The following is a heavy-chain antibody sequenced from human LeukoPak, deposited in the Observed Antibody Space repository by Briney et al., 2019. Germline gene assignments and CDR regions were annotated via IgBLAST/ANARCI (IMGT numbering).Heavy chain of an antibody. J-gene: IGHJ3*02. CDR2: ISAYTGNT. D-gene: IGHD3-3*01. CDR3: VRDGPYYHYAFDI. Sequence: ASVKVSCKASGYTFTSYYIHWVRQAPGQGLEWMGWISAYTGNTNYAQKFQGRVTMTTDTSASTAYMELRSLRSDDTAVYYCVRDGPYYHYAFDIWGQGTMLTVSS. V-gene: IGHV1-18*01. CDR1: GYTFTSYY.